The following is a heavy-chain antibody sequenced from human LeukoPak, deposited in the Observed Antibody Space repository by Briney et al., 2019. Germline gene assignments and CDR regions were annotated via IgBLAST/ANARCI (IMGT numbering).Heavy chain of an antibody. D-gene: IGHD2-2*01. V-gene: IGHV3-30*18. J-gene: IGHJ4*02. Sequence: GGSLRLSCAASGFTFSSYGMHWVRQAPGKGLEWVAVISYDGSNKYYADSVKGRFIISRNNSKNTLYLQMDSLRAEDTAVNYCANSVVVPAAIINWGQGTLVTVSS. CDR3: ANSVVVPAAIIN. CDR2: ISYDGSNK. CDR1: GFTFSSYG.